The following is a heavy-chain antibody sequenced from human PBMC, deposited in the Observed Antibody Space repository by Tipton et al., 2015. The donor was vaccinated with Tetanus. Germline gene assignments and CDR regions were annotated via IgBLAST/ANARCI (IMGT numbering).Heavy chain of an antibody. Sequence: TLSLTCAVYGGSFSGYDWNWIRQPPGKGLEWIGEINHSGSTKYNPSLKSRVTISVDTSGNLFSLKLSSVTAADTAVYYCARGVTTIVVVNYFDYWGQGILVTVSS. CDR3: ARGVTTIVVVNYFDY. D-gene: IGHD3-22*01. CDR1: GGSFSGYD. CDR2: INHSGST. V-gene: IGHV4-34*01. J-gene: IGHJ4*02.